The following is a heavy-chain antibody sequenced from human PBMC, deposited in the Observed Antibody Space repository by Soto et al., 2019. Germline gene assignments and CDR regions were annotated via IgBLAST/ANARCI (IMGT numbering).Heavy chain of an antibody. CDR2: IYPSDSDT. D-gene: IGHD6-6*01. CDR3: ARLGSGLSSSFFH. J-gene: IGHJ1*01. Sequence: PGESLKISCKGSGYSFTTYWIGWVRQMPGKGLEWMGFIYPSDSDTRYSPSFQGQVTISADKSINTAYLQWSSLKASDTAMYYCARLGSGLSSSFFHWGQGTLVTVSS. V-gene: IGHV5-51*01. CDR1: GYSFTTYW.